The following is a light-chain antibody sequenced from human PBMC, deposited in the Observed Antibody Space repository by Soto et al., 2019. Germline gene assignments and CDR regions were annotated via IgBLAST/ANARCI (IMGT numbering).Light chain of an antibody. CDR1: QSVLYSSNNKNY. V-gene: IGKV4-1*01. CDR2: WAS. Sequence: DIVMTQSPDSLAVSLGERATINCKSSQSVLYSSNNKNYLAWYQQKPGQPPKLLIYWASTRESGVPDRFSGSGSGTDFTLTISSLQAEDVAVYYCQTPPLTFGGGTKVEIK. CDR3: QTPPLT. J-gene: IGKJ4*01.